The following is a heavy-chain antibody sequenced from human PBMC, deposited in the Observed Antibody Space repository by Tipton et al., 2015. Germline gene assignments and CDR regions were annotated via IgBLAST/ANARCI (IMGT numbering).Heavy chain of an antibody. Sequence: TLSLTCSVSGYFISRGHFWGWVRQAPGKGLEWIGSISHSGNTYYNPSLKSRVTISIDTSKNQFSLKLTSVTAADTAVYYCARDLEHGMDVWGQGTTVPVSS. CDR1: GYFISRGHF. D-gene: IGHD5-24*01. CDR2: ISHSGNT. CDR3: ARDLEHGMDV. V-gene: IGHV4-38-2*02. J-gene: IGHJ6*02.